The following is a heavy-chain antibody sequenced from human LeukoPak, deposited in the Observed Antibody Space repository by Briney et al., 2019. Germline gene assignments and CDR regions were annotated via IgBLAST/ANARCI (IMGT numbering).Heavy chain of an antibody. CDR1: GFTVSSSY. Sequence: PGGSLRLSCAGSGFTVSSSYMSWVRQAPGKGLEWVSVLYSGGSIFYADSVKGRFTISRDISKNMLYLQMNSLRADDTAVYYCARGAISSWYEDWGRGTLVTVSS. V-gene: IGHV3-66*01. CDR3: ARGAISSWYED. D-gene: IGHD6-13*01. J-gene: IGHJ4*02. CDR2: LYSGGSI.